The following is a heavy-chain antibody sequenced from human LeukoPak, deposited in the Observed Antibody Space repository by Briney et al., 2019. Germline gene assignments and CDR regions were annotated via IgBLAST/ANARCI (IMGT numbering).Heavy chain of an antibody. CDR3: ARDLSPRCWSSYYFDY. CDR2: LNQNGSER. V-gene: IGHV3-7*01. Sequence: GGSLRLSCAASGFTFNYFWMTWVRQAPGKGLEWVASLNQNGSERYYVDSVKGRFTVSRDNGKKSLYLQMNSLRAEDTGVYYCARDLSPRCWSSYYFDYWGQGSLVTVSS. D-gene: IGHD6-6*01. CDR1: GFTFNYFW. J-gene: IGHJ4*02.